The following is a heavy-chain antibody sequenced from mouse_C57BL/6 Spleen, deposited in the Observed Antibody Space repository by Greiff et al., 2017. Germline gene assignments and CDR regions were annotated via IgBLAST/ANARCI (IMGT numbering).Heavy chain of an antibody. CDR2: ISSGSSTI. Sequence: EVQGVESGGGLVKPGGSLKLSCAASGFTFSDYGMHWVRQAPEKGLEWVAYISSGSSTIYYADTVKGRFTISRDNAKNTLFLQMTSLRSEDTAMYYCARIYYDYDGGGFDYWGQGTTLTVSS. CDR3: ARIYYDYDGGGFDY. D-gene: IGHD2-4*01. J-gene: IGHJ2*01. CDR1: GFTFSDYG. V-gene: IGHV5-17*01.